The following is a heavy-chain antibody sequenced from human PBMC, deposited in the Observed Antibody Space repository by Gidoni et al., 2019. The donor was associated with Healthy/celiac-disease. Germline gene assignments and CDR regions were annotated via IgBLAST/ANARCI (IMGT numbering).Heavy chain of an antibody. CDR1: GFTFGDYA. CDR3: AKDRGCTSCYTGGYYYYYGMDV. Sequence: EVQLVESGGGVVQPGRSLRLSCAASGFTFGDYALHWVRKALGKGLEWVSGISWNSVSIVYADSVKGRFTISRDNAKNSLYLQMNSLRAEDTALYYCAKDRGCTSCYTGGYYYYYGMDVWGQGTTVTVS. D-gene: IGHD2-2*02. J-gene: IGHJ6*02. V-gene: IGHV3-9*01. CDR2: ISWNSVSI.